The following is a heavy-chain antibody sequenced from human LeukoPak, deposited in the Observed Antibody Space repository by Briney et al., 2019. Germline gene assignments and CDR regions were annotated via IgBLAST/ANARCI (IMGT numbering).Heavy chain of an antibody. CDR3: AKELLVIVN. V-gene: IGHV3-21*01. CDR2: ISSSGSYI. D-gene: IGHD3-9*01. J-gene: IGHJ4*02. Sequence: KSGGSLRLSCAASGVTFSGYSMIWVRQPPGKGLEWVSAISSSGSYIYYADSVKGRFTISRDNAKNSLYLQMNSLRAEDTAVYYCAKELLVIVNWGERTLVSVSS. CDR1: GVTFSGYS.